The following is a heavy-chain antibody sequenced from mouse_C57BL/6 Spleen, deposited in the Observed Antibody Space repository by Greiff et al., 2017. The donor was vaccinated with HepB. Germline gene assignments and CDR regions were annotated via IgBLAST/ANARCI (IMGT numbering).Heavy chain of an antibody. CDR3: ARSTITTVGP. V-gene: IGHV1-61*01. D-gene: IGHD1-1*01. Sequence: QVQLQQPGAELVRPGSSVKLSCKASGYTFTSYWMDWVKQRPGQGLEWIGNIYPSDSETLYNQKFKDKATLTVDKSSSTAYMQLSSLTSEDSAVYYCARSTITTVGPWGQGTLVTVSA. J-gene: IGHJ3*01. CDR2: IYPSDSET. CDR1: GYTFTSYW.